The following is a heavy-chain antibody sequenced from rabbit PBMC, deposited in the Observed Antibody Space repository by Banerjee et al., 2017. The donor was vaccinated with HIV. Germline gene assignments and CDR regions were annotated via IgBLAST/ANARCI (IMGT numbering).Heavy chain of an antibody. CDR1: GFSFSNKYV. Sequence: QEQLVEYGGDLVQPEGSLTLTCTASGFSFSNKYVMCWVRQAPGKGLEWIACINTSSGNTVYANWAKGRFTISKTSSTTVTLQMTSLTAADTATYFCASSLGYGYACFGLWGPGTLVTDS. CDR2: INTSSGNT. D-gene: IGHD6-1*01. V-gene: IGHV1S45*01. CDR3: ASSLGYGYACFGL. J-gene: IGHJ6*01.